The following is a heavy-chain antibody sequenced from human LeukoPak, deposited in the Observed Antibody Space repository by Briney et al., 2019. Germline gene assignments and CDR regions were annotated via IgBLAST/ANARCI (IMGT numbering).Heavy chain of an antibody. CDR2: IYYSGST. CDR1: GGSISSSSYY. V-gene: IGHV4-39*07. CDR3: ARDTTANDDLDAFDI. Sequence: PSETLSLTCTVSGGSISSSSYYWGWIRQPPGKGLEWIGSIYYSGSTYYDPSLKSRVTISVDKSKNQFSLKLSSVTAADTAVYYCARDTTANDDLDAFDIWGQGTMVTVSS. J-gene: IGHJ3*02. D-gene: IGHD1-1*01.